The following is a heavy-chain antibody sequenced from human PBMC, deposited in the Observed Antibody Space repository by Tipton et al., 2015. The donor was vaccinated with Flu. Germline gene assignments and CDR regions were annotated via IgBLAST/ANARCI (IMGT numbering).Heavy chain of an antibody. CDR3: ARGRMLSPDAFDI. D-gene: IGHD3-16*02. CDR2: SRNKINSYTT. J-gene: IGHJ3*02. CDR1: EFTLSDHY. Sequence: GSLRLSCEASEFTLSDHYMDWVRQAPGKGLAWIGRSRNKINSYTTEYAASVKGRFTISRDDSKNALYLQMNSLETEDTAVYFCARGRMLSPDAFDIWGQGTVVTVSS. V-gene: IGHV3-72*01.